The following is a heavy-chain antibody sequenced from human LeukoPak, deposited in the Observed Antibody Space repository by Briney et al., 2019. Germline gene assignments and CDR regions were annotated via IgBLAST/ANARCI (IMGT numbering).Heavy chain of an antibody. CDR1: GGSISSYY. Sequence: SETLSLTCTVSGGSISSYYWSWIRQPPGKGLEWIGRIYSTGSTNYNPSLKSRVTMSVDTSKNQFSLRLRSVTAADTAVYYCARQIASAGTAGFDFWGQGALVTVSS. J-gene: IGHJ4*02. CDR3: ARQIASAGTAGFDF. CDR2: IYSTGST. D-gene: IGHD6-13*01. V-gene: IGHV4-4*07.